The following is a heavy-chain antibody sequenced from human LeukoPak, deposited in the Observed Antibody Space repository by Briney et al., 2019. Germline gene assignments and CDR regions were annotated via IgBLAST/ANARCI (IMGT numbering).Heavy chain of an antibody. D-gene: IGHD3-22*01. V-gene: IGHV4-30-4*01. CDR2: IYYSGST. CDR1: GGSISSGDYY. Sequence: SQTLSLTCTVSGGSISSGDYYWSWIRQPPGKGLEWIGYIYYSGSTYYNPSLKSRVTISVDTSKNQFSLKLSSVTAADTAVYYCARRITMIVVVINDAFDIWGQGTMVTVSS. J-gene: IGHJ3*02. CDR3: ARRITMIVVVINDAFDI.